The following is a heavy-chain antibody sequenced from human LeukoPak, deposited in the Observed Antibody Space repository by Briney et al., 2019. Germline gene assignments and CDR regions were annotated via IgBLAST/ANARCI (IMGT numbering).Heavy chain of an antibody. D-gene: IGHD3-10*01. V-gene: IGHV3-23*01. CDR2: ISGSSGST. J-gene: IGHJ4*02. CDR3: AKSASYYGSGYFFDF. Sequence: GGSLRLSCATSGFTFSSYAMSWVRQAPGKGLEWVSAISGSSGSTYYADSVKGRFTISRDNSKNTLYLQMNSLRAEDTAVYYCAKSASYYGSGYFFDFWGQGTLVTVSS. CDR1: GFTFSSYA.